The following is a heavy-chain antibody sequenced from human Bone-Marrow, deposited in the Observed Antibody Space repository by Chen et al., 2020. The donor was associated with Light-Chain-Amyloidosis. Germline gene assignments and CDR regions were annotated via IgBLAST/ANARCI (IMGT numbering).Heavy chain of an antibody. CDR3: ARRRDGYNFDY. Sequence: GYTFPNYWIGWVRQMPGKGLEWMGVIYPDDSDARYSPSFEGQVTISADKSITTAYLQWRSLKASDTAMYYCARRRDGYNFDYWGLGTLVTVSS. V-gene: IGHV5-51*01. D-gene: IGHD5-12*01. CDR1: GYTFPNYW. J-gene: IGHJ4*02. CDR2: IYPDDSDA.